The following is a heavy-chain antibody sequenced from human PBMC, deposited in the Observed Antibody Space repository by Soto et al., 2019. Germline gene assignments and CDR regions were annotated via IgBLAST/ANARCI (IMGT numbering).Heavy chain of an antibody. D-gene: IGHD3-3*01. CDR2: ISSSSSTI. CDR3: AREYYDFWSGPHYYYGMDV. V-gene: IGHV3-48*02. CDR1: GFTFSSYS. J-gene: IGHJ6*02. Sequence: GGSLRLSCAASGFTFSSYSMNWVRQAPGTGLEWVSYISSSSSTIYYADSVEGRFTISRDNAKNSLYLQMNSLRDEDTAVYYCAREYYDFWSGPHYYYGMDVWGQGTTVTVSS.